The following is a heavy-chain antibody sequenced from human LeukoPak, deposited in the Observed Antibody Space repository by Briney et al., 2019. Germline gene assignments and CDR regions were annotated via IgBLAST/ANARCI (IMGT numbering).Heavy chain of an antibody. CDR1: GFTLSSYG. CDR3: AKDRNGYSSTFDY. Sequence: PGGSLRLSCAASGFTLSSYGMHWIRQAPDKRLEWVAFIRYDGSNKNYADSVKGRFTISRDNSKNTLFLRMNSLRPEDTAVYYCAKDRNGYSSTFDYWGQGTLVTVSS. J-gene: IGHJ4*02. CDR2: IRYDGSNK. D-gene: IGHD5-18*01. V-gene: IGHV3-30*02.